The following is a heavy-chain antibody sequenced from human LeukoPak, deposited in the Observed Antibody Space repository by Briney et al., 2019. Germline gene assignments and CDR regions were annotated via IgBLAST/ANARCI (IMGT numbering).Heavy chain of an antibody. D-gene: IGHD1-26*01. V-gene: IGHV3-66*01. Sequence: GGSLRLSCAASGFTVSSNYMSWVRQAPGKGLEWVSVIYSGGSTYYADSVKGRFTISRDNSKNTLYLQMNSLRAEDTAVYYCTRDEIVGATIDYWGQGTLVTVSS. CDR2: IYSGGST. CDR3: TRDEIVGATIDY. CDR1: GFTVSSNY. J-gene: IGHJ4*02.